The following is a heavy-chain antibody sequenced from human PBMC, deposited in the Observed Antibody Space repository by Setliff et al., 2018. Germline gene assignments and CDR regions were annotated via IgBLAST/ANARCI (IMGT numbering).Heavy chain of an antibody. V-gene: IGHV4-59*01. CDR2: IYYSGST. Sequence: SETLSLTCTVSGGSISSYYWSWIRQPPGKGLEWIGYIYYSGSTNYNPSLKSRVTVIVDTSKNQFSLRLSSVTAADTAVYYCARGGTFRYFDYWGQGTPVTVSS. D-gene: IGHD5-12*01. CDR1: GGSISSYY. J-gene: IGHJ4*02. CDR3: ARGGTFRYFDY.